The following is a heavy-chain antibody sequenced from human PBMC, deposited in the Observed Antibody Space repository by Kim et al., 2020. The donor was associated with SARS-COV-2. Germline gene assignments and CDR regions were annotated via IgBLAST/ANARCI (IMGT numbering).Heavy chain of an antibody. V-gene: IGHV4-30-4*08. CDR3: WADQGSRFFAP. D-gene: IGHD3-3*01. J-gene: IGHJ5*02. CDR2: VYDSGTT. CDR1: GDSIRTGDSIASGGLY. Sequence: SETLSLTCSVSGDSIRTGDSIASGGLYWNWIRQFPGKGPEWIGLVYDSGTTYYTPSLHSRISISVDTSRNQFSLNVYSVTAADTAVYYCWADQGSRFFAPWGQGIQVTVSS.